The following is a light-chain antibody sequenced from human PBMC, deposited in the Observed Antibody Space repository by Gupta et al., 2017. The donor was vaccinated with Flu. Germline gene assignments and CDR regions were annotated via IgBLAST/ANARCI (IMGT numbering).Light chain of an antibody. J-gene: IGKJ2*01. CDR3: QLYGSSRYT. V-gene: IGKV3-20*01. CDR2: GAS. CDR1: QSVSSTY. Sequence: EMVLTHSPATLSLSPGERATLSCRASQSVSSTYLAWYQKKPGQPPRLLIYGASSRATGIPDRFSGSGSGTDFTLTINRLEPEDYAAYYCQLYGSSRYTFGQGTKLEIK.